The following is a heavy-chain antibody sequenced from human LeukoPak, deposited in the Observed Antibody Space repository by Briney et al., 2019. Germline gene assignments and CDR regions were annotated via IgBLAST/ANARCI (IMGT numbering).Heavy chain of an antibody. V-gene: IGHV1-18*01. Sequence: ASVKVSCKASGYTFTSYGISWVRQAPGQGLEWMGWISAYNGNTNYAQKLQGRVTMTTGTSTSTAYMELRSLRSDDTAVYYCARGGPYYYDSSGYPACDYWGQGTLVTVSS. J-gene: IGHJ4*02. CDR1: GYTFTSYG. CDR2: ISAYNGNT. D-gene: IGHD3-22*01. CDR3: ARGGPYYYDSSGYPACDY.